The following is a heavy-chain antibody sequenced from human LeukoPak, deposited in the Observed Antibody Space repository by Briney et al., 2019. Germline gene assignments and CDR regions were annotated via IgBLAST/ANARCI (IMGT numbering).Heavy chain of an antibody. D-gene: IGHD3-22*01. CDR1: GGSISSHY. CDR3: ASLYDKSRYTNWLDP. CDR2: IYYSGST. J-gene: IGHJ5*02. V-gene: IGHV4-59*11. Sequence: SETLSLTCTVSGGSISSHYWSWIRQPPGKGLEWIGYIYYSGSTKYNPSLKSRVTISVDTSKNQFSLKLSSVTAADTAVYDCASLYDKSRYTNWLDPWGQGTLVTVPS.